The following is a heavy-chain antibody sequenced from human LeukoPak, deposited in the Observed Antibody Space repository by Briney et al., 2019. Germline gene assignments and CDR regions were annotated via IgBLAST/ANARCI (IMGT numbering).Heavy chain of an antibody. D-gene: IGHD3-10*01. CDR3: ARLGSGSTLDC. CDR2: ISSDGSST. Sequence: GGSLRLSCAASGYSFSSYWMHWVRQAPGKGLVWVSRISSDGSSTIYADSVKGLFTISRDNAKNTLYLQMNSLRAEDTAVYYCARLGSGSTLDCWGQGILVTVSS. CDR1: GYSFSSYW. J-gene: IGHJ4*02. V-gene: IGHV3-74*01.